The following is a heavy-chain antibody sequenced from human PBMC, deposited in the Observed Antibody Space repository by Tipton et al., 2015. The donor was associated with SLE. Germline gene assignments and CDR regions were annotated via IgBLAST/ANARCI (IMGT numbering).Heavy chain of an antibody. Sequence: SLRLSCAASGFTFSTYTMHWVRQAPGKGLEWVAYIKQDGSEKYYVDSVKGRFTISRDNAKNSLYLQMNSLRAEDTAVYYCARVPSSYGGAFDIWGQGTMVTVSS. V-gene: IGHV3-7*01. CDR3: ARVPSSYGGAFDI. D-gene: IGHD4-17*01. J-gene: IGHJ3*02. CDR2: IKQDGSEK. CDR1: GFTFSTYT.